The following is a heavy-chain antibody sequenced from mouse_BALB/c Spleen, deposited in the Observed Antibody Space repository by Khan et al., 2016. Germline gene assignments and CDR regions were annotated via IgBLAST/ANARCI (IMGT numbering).Heavy chain of an antibody. Sequence: QVQLQQSGPSLVQPSQSLSINCIVSGFSLTTYAVHWVRQSPGKGLEWLGVIWGGGTTAYNEAFMSSLSITKRNSKSQDFFQLNSLQSDDTAIYXCTNVVYFDSDVAWFAYWGKGSLFTV. D-gene: IGHD2-4*01. CDR2: IWGGGTT. CDR3: TNVVYFDSDVAWFAY. V-gene: IGHV2-5-1*01. J-gene: IGHJ3*01. CDR1: GFSLTTYA.